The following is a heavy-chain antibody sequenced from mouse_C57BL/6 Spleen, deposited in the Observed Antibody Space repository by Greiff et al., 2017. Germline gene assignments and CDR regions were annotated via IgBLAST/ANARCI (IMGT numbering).Heavy chain of an antibody. CDR3: ARSSYDPHWYFDV. CDR1: GYTFTSYW. CDR2: INPSSGYT. Sequence: QVQLKESGAELAKPGASVKLSCKASGYTFTSYWMHWVKQRPGQGLEWIGYINPSSGYTKYNQKFKDKATLTADKSSSTAYMQLSSLTYEDSAVYYCARSSYDPHWYFDVWGTGTTVTVSS. J-gene: IGHJ1*03. V-gene: IGHV1-7*01. D-gene: IGHD2-3*01.